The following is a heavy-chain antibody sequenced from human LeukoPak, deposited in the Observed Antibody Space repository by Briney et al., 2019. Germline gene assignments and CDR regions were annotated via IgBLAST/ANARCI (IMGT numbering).Heavy chain of an antibody. J-gene: IGHJ4*02. Sequence: ASVKVSCKASGYTFTGYYMHWVRQAPGQGLEWMGWINPNSGGTNYAQKFQGRVTMTRDTSINTAYMELSRLRSDDTAVYYCARVGYGQPYYFDYWGQGTLVTVSS. CDR3: ARVGYGQPYYFDY. V-gene: IGHV1-2*02. CDR2: INPNSGGT. CDR1: GYTFTGYY. D-gene: IGHD4-17*01.